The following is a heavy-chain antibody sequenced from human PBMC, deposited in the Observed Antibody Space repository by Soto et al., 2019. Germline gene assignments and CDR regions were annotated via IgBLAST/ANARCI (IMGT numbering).Heavy chain of an antibody. Sequence: ASVKVSCKASGYTFTSYYMHGVRQAPGQGLEWMGIINPSGGSTSYAQKFQGRVTMTRDTSTSTVYMELSSLRSEDTAVYYCARDQGTAMPYDAFDIWGQGTMVTVSS. J-gene: IGHJ3*02. V-gene: IGHV1-46*01. CDR2: INPSGGST. CDR1: GYTFTSYY. D-gene: IGHD5-18*01. CDR3: ARDQGTAMPYDAFDI.